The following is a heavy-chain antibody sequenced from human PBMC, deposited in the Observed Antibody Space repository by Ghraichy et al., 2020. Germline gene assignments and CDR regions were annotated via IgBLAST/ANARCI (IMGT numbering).Heavy chain of an antibody. Sequence: SETLSLTCTVSGGSVSSGSYYWSWIRQPPGKGLEWIGYIYYSGSTYYNPSLKSRVTISVDTSKNQFSLKLSSVTAADTAVYYCARERPVVPAASSYYYGMDVWGQGTTVTVSS. CDR3: ARERPVVPAASSYYYGMDV. J-gene: IGHJ6*02. D-gene: IGHD2-2*01. CDR1: GGSVSSGSYY. CDR2: IYYSGST. V-gene: IGHV4-61*01.